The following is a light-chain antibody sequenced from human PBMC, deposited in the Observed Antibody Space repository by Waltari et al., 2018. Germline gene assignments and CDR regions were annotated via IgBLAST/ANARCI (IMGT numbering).Light chain of an antibody. CDR1: SSNIGSIS. V-gene: IGLV1-44*01. CDR3: AAWDDNRNVKV. CDR2: WNS. J-gene: IGLJ1*01. Sequence: QSVLTHPPSASGTPGQRATIACSASSSNIGSISVNWYQHRPGPAPKLLINWNSNRPSEVPDGFSGSKSVTSASRGTSGLQVEDEDDYNCAAWDDNRNVKVFGTGTKVTVL.